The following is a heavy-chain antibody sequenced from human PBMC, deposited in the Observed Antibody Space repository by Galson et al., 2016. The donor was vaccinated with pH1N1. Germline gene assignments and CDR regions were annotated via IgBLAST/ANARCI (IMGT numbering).Heavy chain of an antibody. J-gene: IGHJ4*02. Sequence: SVKVSCKASGYTFTNYYIHWVRQAPGQGLEWMGWINPNSGGTSYAPKFQGRVTMTRDTSISTGYMELSRLRSDDTAVYYCARDPNSGWYTDYWGQGTLVTVSS. D-gene: IGHD6-19*01. CDR1: GYTFTNYY. CDR2: INPNSGGT. V-gene: IGHV1-2*02. CDR3: ARDPNSGWYTDY.